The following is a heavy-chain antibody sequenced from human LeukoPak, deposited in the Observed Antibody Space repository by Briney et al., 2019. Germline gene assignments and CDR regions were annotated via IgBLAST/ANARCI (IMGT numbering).Heavy chain of an antibody. J-gene: IGHJ6*02. CDR3: LVAPNDYYYYYGMDV. V-gene: IGHV3-48*02. D-gene: IGHD5-12*01. CDR1: GFTFSSYS. Sequence: RPGGSLRLSCAASGFTFSSYSMNWVRQAPGKGLEWVSYISSSSSTIYYADSVKGRFTISRDNAKNSLYLQMNSLRDEDTAVYYCLVAPNDYYYYYGMDVWGQGTTVTVSS. CDR2: ISSSSSTI.